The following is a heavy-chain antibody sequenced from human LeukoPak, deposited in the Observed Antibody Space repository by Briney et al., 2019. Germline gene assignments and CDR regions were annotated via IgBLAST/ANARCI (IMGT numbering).Heavy chain of an antibody. CDR2: INDSGST. CDR1: GGSFSGYY. Sequence: SETLSLTCAVYGGSFSGYYWSWIRQPPGKGLEWIGEINDSGSTNYNPSLKSRVTISVDTSKNQFSLKLSSVTAADTAVYYCAAVYFGVDYWGQGTLVTVSS. V-gene: IGHV4-34*01. D-gene: IGHD3-16*01. J-gene: IGHJ4*02. CDR3: AAVYFGVDY.